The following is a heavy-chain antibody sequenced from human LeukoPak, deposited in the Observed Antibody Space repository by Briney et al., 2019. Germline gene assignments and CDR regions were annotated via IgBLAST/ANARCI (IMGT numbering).Heavy chain of an antibody. D-gene: IGHD3-10*01. CDR2: INYIGST. Sequence: SETLSLTCAVSSGSFSSYYWNWIRQPPGKGLEFIGDINYIGSTNYNPYLKSRGTISVETSKNHFSLKLSSVTAADTAFYYCARKAWTSGSYDSWGQGTLVTVSS. CDR1: SGSFSSYY. J-gene: IGHJ4*02. CDR3: ARKAWTSGSYDS. V-gene: IGHV4-59*08.